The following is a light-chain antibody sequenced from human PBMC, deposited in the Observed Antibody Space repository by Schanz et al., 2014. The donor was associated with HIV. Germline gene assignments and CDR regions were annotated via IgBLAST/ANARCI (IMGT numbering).Light chain of an antibody. CDR1: SGDLGRYDY. CDR2: DVT. Sequence: QSALTQPASVSGSLGQSITISCTGTSGDLGRYDYVSWYQQHPGQAPKLLIYDVTYRPSGISNRCSGSKAGYTASLTISGLQADDEADYYCSSYTTSRTLVFGGGTKLTVL. CDR3: SSYTTSRTLV. J-gene: IGLJ2*01. V-gene: IGLV2-14*03.